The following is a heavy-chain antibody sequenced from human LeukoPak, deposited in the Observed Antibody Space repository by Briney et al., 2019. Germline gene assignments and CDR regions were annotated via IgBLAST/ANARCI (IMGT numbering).Heavy chain of an antibody. J-gene: IGHJ5*02. V-gene: IGHV4-59*01. CDR1: GGSITSDY. Sequence: PSETLSLTCTVSGGSITSDYWSWIRQPPGKGLEWIGYISYTGSTDYNPSLKSRVTISEDMSKKQFSLKLRSVTAADTAVYYCAGKLSRGFDPWGQGTLVTVSS. CDR3: AGKLSRGFDP. CDR2: ISYTGST. D-gene: IGHD1-7*01.